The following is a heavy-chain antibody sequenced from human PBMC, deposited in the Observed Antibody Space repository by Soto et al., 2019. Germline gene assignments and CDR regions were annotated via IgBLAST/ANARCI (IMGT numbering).Heavy chain of an antibody. CDR2: IYYSGST. CDR1: GGSISSGGYY. D-gene: IGHD6-13*01. Sequence: PSETLSLTCTVSGGSISSGGYYWSWIRQHPGKGLEWIGYIYYSGSTYYNPSLKSRVTISVDTSKNQFSLKLSSVTAADTAVYYCARFSSSWYPHSPPEYNLYYFDYWGQGTLVTVSS. CDR3: ARFSSSWYPHSPPEYNLYYFDY. V-gene: IGHV4-31*03. J-gene: IGHJ4*02.